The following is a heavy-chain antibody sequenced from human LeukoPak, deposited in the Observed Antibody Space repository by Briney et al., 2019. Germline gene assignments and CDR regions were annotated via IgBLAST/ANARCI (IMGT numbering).Heavy chain of an antibody. Sequence: GGSLRLSCAASGFTFSSYSMNWVRQAPGKGLEWVSSISSSSSYIYYADSVKGRFTIPRDNAKNSLYLQMNSLRAEDTAVYYCARDHGDYVIDYWGQGTLVTVSS. CDR3: ARDHGDYVIDY. CDR2: ISSSSSYI. J-gene: IGHJ4*02. V-gene: IGHV3-21*01. D-gene: IGHD4-17*01. CDR1: GFTFSSYS.